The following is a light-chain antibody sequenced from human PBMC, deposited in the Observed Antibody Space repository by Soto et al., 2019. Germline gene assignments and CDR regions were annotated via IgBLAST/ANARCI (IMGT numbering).Light chain of an antibody. V-gene: IGKV3-15*01. CDR3: QQYNDWPRT. Sequence: EIVMTQSPVTLSVSPGERATLSCRASQIISNNLVWFQQKPGQAPRLLIYAASTRAAGTPARFSGSGSGTEFTLTIGSLQSEDYAVYYCQQYNDWPRTFGPGTTVDIK. CDR1: QIISNN. CDR2: AAS. J-gene: IGKJ3*01.